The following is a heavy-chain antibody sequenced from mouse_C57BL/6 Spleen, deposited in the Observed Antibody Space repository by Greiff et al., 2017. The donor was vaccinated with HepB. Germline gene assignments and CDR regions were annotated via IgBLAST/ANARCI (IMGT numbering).Heavy chain of an antibody. CDR2: INPNNGGT. Sequence: EVQLQQSGPELVKPGASVKISCKASGYTFTDYYMNWVKQSHGKSLEWIGDINPNNGGTSYNQKFKGKATLTVDKSSSTAYMELRSLTPEDSARYYCARVGGLRRSQFAYWGQGTLVTVSA. J-gene: IGHJ3*01. CDR3: ARVGGLRRSQFAY. V-gene: IGHV1-26*01. D-gene: IGHD2-4*01. CDR1: GYTFTDYY.